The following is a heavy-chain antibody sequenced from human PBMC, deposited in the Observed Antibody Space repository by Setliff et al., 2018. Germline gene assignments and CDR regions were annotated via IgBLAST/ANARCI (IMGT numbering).Heavy chain of an antibody. V-gene: IGHV1-46*03. CDR2: INPSGGLT. CDR3: ARDRYYNSWSGTSITAPHDAFDI. Sequence: ASVKVSCKASGYTLTNYYMHWVRQAPGQGLEWMGIINPSGGLTRYAQKFQGRVAMTRDTSTSTVYMEVSSLRSEDTAVYYCARDRYYNSWSGTSITAPHDAFDIWGQGTMVTVSS. D-gene: IGHD3-3*01. J-gene: IGHJ3*02. CDR1: GYTLTNYY.